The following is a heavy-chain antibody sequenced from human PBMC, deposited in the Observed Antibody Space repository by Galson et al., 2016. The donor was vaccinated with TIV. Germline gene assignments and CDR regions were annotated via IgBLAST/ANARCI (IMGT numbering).Heavy chain of an antibody. CDR2: IIPIFRTT. CDR3: AKESGYNSGYITD. J-gene: IGHJ1*01. D-gene: IGHD5-18*01. CDR1: GGPFSSYA. Sequence: SVKVSCKASGGPFSSYATTWVRQAPGQGLEWVGRIIPIFRTTNYAQRCQGRVTITADEFTGAAYMELSSLRSDDTAVYFCAKESGYNSGYITDWGQGTLVTVSS. V-gene: IGHV1-69*13.